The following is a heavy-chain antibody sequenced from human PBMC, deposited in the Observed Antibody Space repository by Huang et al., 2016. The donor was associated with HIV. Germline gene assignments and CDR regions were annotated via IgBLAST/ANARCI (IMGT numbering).Heavy chain of an antibody. CDR3: ATSTPDVGAGVLRSAFDI. V-gene: IGHV1-24*01. D-gene: IGHD2-15*01. Sequence: QVQLVESGAELKKPGASVRVSCKVSGYTVSELSLHWVRQAPEKGLEWMGGFEPEEGETIYAQRVQGRVTMTEDTSTDTAYMELSSLRPEDTAVYYCATSTPDVGAGVLRSAFDIWGQGTMVTVSS. J-gene: IGHJ3*02. CDR2: FEPEEGET. CDR1: GYTVSELS.